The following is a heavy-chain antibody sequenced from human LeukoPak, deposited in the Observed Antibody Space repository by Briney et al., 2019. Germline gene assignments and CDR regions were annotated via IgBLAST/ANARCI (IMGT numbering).Heavy chain of an antibody. CDR3: AKSRYYYGSGSYSD. CDR2: ISGSGGST. Sequence: GGSLRLSCAASGFTFSSYAMSWVRQAPGKGLEGVSAISGSGGSTYYADSVKGRFTISRDNSRNTLYLKMNSLRAEDTAVYYCAKSRYYYGSGSYSDWGQGTLVTVSS. J-gene: IGHJ4*02. CDR1: GFTFSSYA. D-gene: IGHD3-10*01. V-gene: IGHV3-23*01.